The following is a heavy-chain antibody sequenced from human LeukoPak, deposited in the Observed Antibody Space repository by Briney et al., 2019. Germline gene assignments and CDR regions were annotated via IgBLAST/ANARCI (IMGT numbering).Heavy chain of an antibody. CDR2: IWYDGSNK. CDR3: AKDSYSYGSFDY. J-gene: IGHJ4*02. CDR1: GFTFSSYG. Sequence: GGSLRLSCAASGFTFSSYGMHWVRQAPGKGLEWVAVIWYDGSNKYYADSVKGRFTISRDNSKNTLYLQMNSLRAEDTAVYYCAKDSYSYGSFDYWGQGTLVTVSS. D-gene: IGHD5-18*01. V-gene: IGHV3-33*06.